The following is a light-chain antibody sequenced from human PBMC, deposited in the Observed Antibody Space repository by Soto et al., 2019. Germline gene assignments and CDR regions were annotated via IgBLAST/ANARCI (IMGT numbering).Light chain of an antibody. V-gene: IGKV3-11*01. CDR1: QSVSSY. CDR3: QQRTNWPLT. CDR2: DAS. Sequence: EIVLTQSPATLSLSPGERATLSCRASQSVSSYLAWYQQKPGQAPRLLIYDASNRATGIPGRFSGSGPGTDFTLTISSLEPEDFAVYYCQQRTNWPLTFGGGTKVEIK. J-gene: IGKJ4*01.